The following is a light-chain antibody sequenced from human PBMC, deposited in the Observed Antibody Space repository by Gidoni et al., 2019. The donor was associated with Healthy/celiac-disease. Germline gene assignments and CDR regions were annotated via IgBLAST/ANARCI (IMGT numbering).Light chain of an antibody. V-gene: IGLV4-69*01. J-gene: IGLJ3*02. CDR2: LNSDGSH. Sequence: ASLGASVKLTCTLSSGHSSYAIAWHQQQPEKGPRYLMKLNSDGSHSKGDGIPDRFSGSSSGAERYLTISSLQSEDEADYYCQTWGTGIRVFGGGTKLTVL. CDR3: QTWGTGIRV. CDR1: SGHSSYA.